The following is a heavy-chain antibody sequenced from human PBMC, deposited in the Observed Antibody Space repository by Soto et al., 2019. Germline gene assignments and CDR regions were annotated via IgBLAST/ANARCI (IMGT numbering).Heavy chain of an antibody. CDR2: IEHSESS. J-gene: IGHJ6*03. CDR1: GGFISSGDYY. V-gene: IGHV4-31*03. Sequence: QVQLQESGPGLVKPSQTLSLTCTVSGGFISSGDYYWNWIRQLPGKGLEWIGYIEHSESSFYKPSLNGRVALALDTSKNQFSLKLNSVAAADTAVYYCAREVVPATVDFYYYYIDFWGKGTTVTVSS. CDR3: AREVVPATVDFYYYYIDF. D-gene: IGHD2-2*01.